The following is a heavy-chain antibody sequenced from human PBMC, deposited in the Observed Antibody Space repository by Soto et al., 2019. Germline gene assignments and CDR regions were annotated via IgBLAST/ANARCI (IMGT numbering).Heavy chain of an antibody. J-gene: IGHJ6*02. D-gene: IGHD3-3*01. CDR2: IKSDGTT. CDR3: AKDRGEEGLKFLEWFGGMDV. CDR1: GFTVSNYW. V-gene: IGHV3-74*01. Sequence: GSLRLSCAASGFTVSNYWMNWVRQAPGKGLVWVSHIKSDGTTSYADSVEGRFTVSRDDAKNTFYLQMNSLRAEDTAVYYCAKDRGEEGLKFLEWFGGMDVWGHGTTVTVSS.